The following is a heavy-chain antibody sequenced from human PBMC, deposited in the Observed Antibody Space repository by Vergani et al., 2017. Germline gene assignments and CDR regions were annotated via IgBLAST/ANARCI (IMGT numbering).Heavy chain of an antibody. CDR3: AREERINTSPYVGD. D-gene: IGHD3-10*02. Sequence: EVHLLESGGGQVEAGGSLRLSCVASGFTFSNSAMSWVRQTSGKGLECVSAISGHCDRTYYADSVEGRFTISRDNSKNTVYLQINSLKAEDRATYYCAREERINTSPYVGDWGQGTLVTV. J-gene: IGHJ4*02. CDR2: ISGHCDRT. CDR1: GFTFSNSA. V-gene: IGHV3-23*01.